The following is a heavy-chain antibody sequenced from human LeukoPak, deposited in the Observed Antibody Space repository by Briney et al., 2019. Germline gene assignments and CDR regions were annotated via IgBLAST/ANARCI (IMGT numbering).Heavy chain of an antibody. CDR2: IYYSGST. CDR1: GGSLSTYY. J-gene: IGHJ6*03. CDR3: ARLLGGDPYYMDV. D-gene: IGHD3-3*01. V-gene: IGHV4-59*01. Sequence: SETLSLTCTFSGGSLSTYYWSWIWQPPGKGLEWIGYIYYSGSTDYNPSLKSRVTISVDTSKNQFSLRLNSVTAADTAVYYCARLLGGDPYYMDVWGKGTTVTVSS.